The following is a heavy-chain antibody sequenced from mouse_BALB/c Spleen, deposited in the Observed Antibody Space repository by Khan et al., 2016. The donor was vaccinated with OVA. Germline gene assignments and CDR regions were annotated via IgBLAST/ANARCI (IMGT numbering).Heavy chain of an antibody. CDR2: ISYSGNT. CDR3: ARVYGGDFDY. D-gene: IGHD1-1*01. V-gene: IGHV3-2*02. J-gene: IGHJ2*01. Sequence: EVKLEVSGPGLVKPSQSLSLTCTVTGYSITTDYAWNWLRQFPGNKLEWMGFISYSGNTKYNPSLKSRISITRDTSKNQFFLQLKSVTTEDTARYYCARVYGGDFDYWGQGTTLTVSS. CDR1: GYSITTDYA.